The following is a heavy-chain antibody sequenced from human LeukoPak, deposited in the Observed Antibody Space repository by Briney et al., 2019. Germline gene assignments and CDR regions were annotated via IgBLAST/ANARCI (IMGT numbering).Heavy chain of an antibody. J-gene: IGHJ3*02. CDR2: INHSGST. CDR1: GGSFSGYY. Sequence: PSETLSLTCAVYGGSFSGYYWSWTRQPPGKGLEWIGEINHSGSTNYNPSLKSRVTTSVDTSKNQFSLKLSSVTAADTAVYYCARVLKYYDILTGYTTGRIHDAFDIWGQGTMVTVSS. V-gene: IGHV4-34*01. CDR3: ARVLKYYDILTGYTTGRIHDAFDI. D-gene: IGHD3-9*01.